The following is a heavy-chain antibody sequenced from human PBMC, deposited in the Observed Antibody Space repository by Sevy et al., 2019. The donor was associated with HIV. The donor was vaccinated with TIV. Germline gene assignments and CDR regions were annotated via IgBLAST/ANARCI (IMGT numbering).Heavy chain of an antibody. D-gene: IGHD3-10*01. Sequence: GGSPRLSCAASGFTFSSYAMHWVRQAPGKGLEWVAVISYDGSNKYYADSVKGRFTISRDNSKNTLYLQMNSLRAEDTAVYYCARDSTMVRAIFDYWGQGTLVTVSS. CDR3: ARDSTMVRAIFDY. CDR1: GFTFSSYA. CDR2: ISYDGSNK. J-gene: IGHJ4*02. V-gene: IGHV3-30-3*01.